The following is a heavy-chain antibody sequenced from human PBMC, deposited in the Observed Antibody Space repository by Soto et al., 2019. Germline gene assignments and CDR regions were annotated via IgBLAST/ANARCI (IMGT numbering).Heavy chain of an antibody. CDR3: ATLPSD. Sequence: ASVKGSCKVSGYTLTELSMHRVRQAPGEGVEWRGGFDPEDGEWIHEQKFQGRVTMTEDTSTNPAYMELTSLRSDNTAVYYCATLPSDWGQGTRVTV. V-gene: IGHV1-24*01. CDR1: GYTLTELS. J-gene: IGHJ1*01. CDR2: FDPEDGEW. D-gene: IGHD1-26*01.